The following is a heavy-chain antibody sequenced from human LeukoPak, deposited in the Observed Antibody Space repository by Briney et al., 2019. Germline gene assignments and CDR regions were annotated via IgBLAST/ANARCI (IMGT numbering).Heavy chain of an antibody. CDR2: IGTTGGST. Sequence: GESLRLSCSASGFTFSHYAMRWVRQAPGKGLEYVSAIGTTGGSTYYADSVKGRFTISRENSKNTLYLQMSSLRPEDTAVYYCVNTHGSGSYNNWGQGTLVTVSS. CDR3: VNTHGSGSYNN. J-gene: IGHJ4*02. D-gene: IGHD3-10*01. CDR1: GFTFSHYA. V-gene: IGHV3-64D*06.